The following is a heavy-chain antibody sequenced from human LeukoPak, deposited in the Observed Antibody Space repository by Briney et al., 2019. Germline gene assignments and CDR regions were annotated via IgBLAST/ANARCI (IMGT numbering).Heavy chain of an antibody. D-gene: IGHD2-2*01. CDR3: ARADCSSTSCFCMDV. CDR2: ISNDGSKK. J-gene: IGHJ6*02. V-gene: IGHV3-30*04. Sequence: GGSLRLSCAASGFTFSSYAMHWVRQAPGKGLEWVAVISNDGSKKYCADSVKDRFTISRDNSKNTLYLQMNSLRGEDTAVFYCARADCSSTSCFCMDVWGQGTTVTVSS. CDR1: GFTFSSYA.